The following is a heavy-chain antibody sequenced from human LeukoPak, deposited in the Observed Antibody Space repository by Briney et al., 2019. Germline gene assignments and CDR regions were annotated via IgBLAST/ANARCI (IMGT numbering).Heavy chain of an antibody. CDR2: ISYDGDNQ. J-gene: IGHJ5*01. D-gene: IGHD5-12*01. Sequence: GGSRRLSCVASGFTFTNFAVHWVRQAPGKWLEWVALISYDGDNQYDRDSVKGRFSISRDNSKNMVYLQMNALRAEDTAIYFCAKDMHIIVAGGFLDSWGQGTLVTVSS. CDR1: GFTFTNFA. V-gene: IGHV3-30*18. CDR3: AKDMHIIVAGGFLDS.